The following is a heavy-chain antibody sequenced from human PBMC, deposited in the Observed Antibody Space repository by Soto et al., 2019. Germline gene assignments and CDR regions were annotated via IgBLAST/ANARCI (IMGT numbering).Heavy chain of an antibody. V-gene: IGHV5-51*01. CDR3: ARLTYYYDSSGYPFDY. CDR1: GYSFTSYW. J-gene: IGHJ4*02. D-gene: IGHD3-22*01. Sequence: GESLKISCKGSGYSFTSYWIGCVRQMPGKGLEWVVIIYPGDSDTRYSPSFQGQVTISADKSISTAYLQWSSLKASDTAMYYCARLTYYYDSSGYPFDYGGQGTLVTVSS. CDR2: IYPGDSDT.